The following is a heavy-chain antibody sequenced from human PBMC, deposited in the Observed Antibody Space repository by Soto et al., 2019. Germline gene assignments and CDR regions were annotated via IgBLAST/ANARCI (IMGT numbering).Heavy chain of an antibody. CDR2: ISNRGA. J-gene: IGHJ4*02. D-gene: IGHD1-7*01. V-gene: IGHV3-23*01. Sequence: PGGSLRLSCAASGFTFNSYGMTWVRQAPGKGLEWVSSISNRGAYYAESVKGRFTISRDNSKNTLYLQMNSLRAEDTAVYHCVEDLRGTTAYWGQGTLVTVSS. CDR3: VEDLRGTTAY. CDR1: GFTFNSYG.